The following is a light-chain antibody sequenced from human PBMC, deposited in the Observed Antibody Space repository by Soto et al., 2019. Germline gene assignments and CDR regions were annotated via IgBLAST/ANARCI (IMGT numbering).Light chain of an antibody. CDR1: QSLVFSDGNTY. V-gene: IGKV2-30*01. CDR2: KVS. Sequence: DVVLTQSPLSLPVALGQPASISCRSSQSLVFSDGNTYLNWFHQRPCQSPRRLIYKVSNRDSSGPGRMSGRGSRTDFTLKLSRVVAEDVGVYYCMQGTRWLWTFGHGTKVEIK. CDR3: MQGTRWLWT. J-gene: IGKJ1*01.